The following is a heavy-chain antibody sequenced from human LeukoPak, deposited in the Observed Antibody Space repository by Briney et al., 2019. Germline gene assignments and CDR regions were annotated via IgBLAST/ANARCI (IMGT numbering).Heavy chain of an antibody. V-gene: IGHV4-59*01. CDR1: GGSISSYN. CDR2: IYYSGST. D-gene: IGHD3-9*01. Sequence: SETLSLTCTVSGGSISSYNWGWIRQPPGKGLEWSGYIYYSGSTNYNPSLKSRVTISVDTSKNPFSPKLSSVTAADTAVYYCAKTYCDILTGYGGPYYMDVWGKGTTVTVSS. J-gene: IGHJ6*03. CDR3: AKTYCDILTGYGGPYYMDV.